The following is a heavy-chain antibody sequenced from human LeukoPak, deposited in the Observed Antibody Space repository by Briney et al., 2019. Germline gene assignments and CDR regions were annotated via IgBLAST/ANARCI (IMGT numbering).Heavy chain of an antibody. V-gene: IGHV1-18*01. Sequence: ASVKASCKASGYTFTSYGISWVRQAPGQGLEWMGWISAYNGNTNYAQKLQGRVTMTTDTSTSTAYMELRSLRSDDTAVYYCARDAIVLMVYASNFDYWGQGTLVTVSS. D-gene: IGHD2-8*01. CDR3: ARDAIVLMVYASNFDY. CDR2: ISAYNGNT. CDR1: GYTFTSYG. J-gene: IGHJ4*02.